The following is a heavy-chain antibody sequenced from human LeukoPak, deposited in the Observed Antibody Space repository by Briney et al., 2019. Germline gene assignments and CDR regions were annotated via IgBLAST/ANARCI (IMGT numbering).Heavy chain of an antibody. Sequence: GASVKVSCKASGYTFTSYDINWVRQATGQGLEWMGWMNPNSGNTGYAQKFQGRVTMTRNTSISTAYMELSSLTSEDTAVYYCARGVNSQGTAMVLFDSWGQGSLVTASA. CDR3: ARGVNSQGTAMVLFDS. CDR2: MNPNSGNT. J-gene: IGHJ4*02. CDR1: GYTFTSYD. D-gene: IGHD5-18*01. V-gene: IGHV1-8*01.